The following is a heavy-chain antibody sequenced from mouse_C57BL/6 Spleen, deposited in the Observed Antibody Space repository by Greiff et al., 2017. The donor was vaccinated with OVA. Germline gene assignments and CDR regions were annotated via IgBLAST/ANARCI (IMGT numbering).Heavy chain of an antibody. V-gene: IGHV2-9-1*01. CDR3: ARKGGYDYDGNWYFDV. D-gene: IGHD2-4*01. Sequence: QVQLQQSGPGLVAPSQSLSITCTVSGFSLTSYAISWVRQPPGKGLEWLGVIWTGGGTNYNSALKSRLSISKDNSKSQVFLKMNSLQADDTARYYCARKGGYDYDGNWYFDVWGTGTTVTVSS. CDR2: IWTGGGT. CDR1: GFSLTSYA. J-gene: IGHJ1*03.